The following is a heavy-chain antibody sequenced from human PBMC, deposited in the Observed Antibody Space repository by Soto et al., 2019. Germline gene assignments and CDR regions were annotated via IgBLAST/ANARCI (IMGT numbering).Heavy chain of an antibody. D-gene: IGHD1-7*01. V-gene: IGHV4-4*07. Sequence: SETLSLTCTVSGGSISSYYWSWIRQPAGKGLEWIGRIYTSGSTNYNPSLKSRVTMSVDTSKNQFSLKLSSVTAADTAVYYCERDQTATTSNWFDPWGQGTLVT. CDR2: IYTSGST. J-gene: IGHJ5*02. CDR3: ERDQTATTSNWFDP. CDR1: GGSISSYY.